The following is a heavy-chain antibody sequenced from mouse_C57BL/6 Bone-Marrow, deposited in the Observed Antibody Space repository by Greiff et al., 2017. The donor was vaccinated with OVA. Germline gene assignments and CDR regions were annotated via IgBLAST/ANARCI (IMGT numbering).Heavy chain of an antibody. CDR1: GYTFTEYT. D-gene: IGHD2-1*01. J-gene: IGHJ1*03. V-gene: IGHV1-62-2*01. CDR3: ARHEVEKYLLWYFDV. Sequence: VKLMESGAELVKPGASVKLSCKASGYTFTEYTIHWVKQRSGQGLEWIGWFYPGSGSIKYNEKFKDKATLTADKSSSTVYMELSRLTSEDSAVYFCARHEVEKYLLWYFDVWGTGTTVTVSS. CDR2: FYPGSGSI.